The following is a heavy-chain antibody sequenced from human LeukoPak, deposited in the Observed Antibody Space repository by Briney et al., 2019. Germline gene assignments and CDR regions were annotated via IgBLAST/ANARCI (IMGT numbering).Heavy chain of an antibody. CDR3: ARSTPMDV. D-gene: IGHD2-15*01. CDR1: GYSISSGYY. Sequence: SETLSLTCTVSGYSISSGYYWGWIRQPPGKGLEWIGSIYHSGSTYYNPSLKSRVTISVDTSKNQFSLKLSSVTAADTAVYYCARSTPMDVWGKGTTVTVSS. J-gene: IGHJ6*03. V-gene: IGHV4-38-2*02. CDR2: IYHSGST.